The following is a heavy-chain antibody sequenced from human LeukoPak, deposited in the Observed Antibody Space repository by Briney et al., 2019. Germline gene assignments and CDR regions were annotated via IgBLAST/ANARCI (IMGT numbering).Heavy chain of an antibody. J-gene: IGHJ4*02. CDR2: ISYDGSNK. V-gene: IGHV3-30-3*01. CDR3: ARDHDFGDSSGYYYAYDY. CDR1: GFTFSSYA. D-gene: IGHD3-22*01. Sequence: GGSLRLSCAASGFTFSSYAMHWVRQAPGKGLEWVPVISYDGSNKYYADSVKGRFTISRDNSKNTLYLQMNSLRAEDTAVYYCARDHDFGDSSGYYYAYDYWGQGTLVTVSS.